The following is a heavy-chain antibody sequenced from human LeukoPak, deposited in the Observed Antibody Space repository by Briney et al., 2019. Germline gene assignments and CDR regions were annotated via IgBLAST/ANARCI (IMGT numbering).Heavy chain of an antibody. V-gene: IGHV4-59*01. D-gene: IGHD3-22*01. J-gene: IGHJ5*02. CDR1: GGSISSYY. CDR3: ARVGLSAYYYDSSGYYGFDP. CDR2: IYYSGST. Sequence: SETLSLTCTVSGGSISSYYWNWIRQPSGKGLEWIGYIYYSGSTNYNPSLKSRVTISVDTSKNQFSLKLSSVTAADTAVYYCARVGLSAYYYDSSGYYGFDPWGQGTLVTVSS.